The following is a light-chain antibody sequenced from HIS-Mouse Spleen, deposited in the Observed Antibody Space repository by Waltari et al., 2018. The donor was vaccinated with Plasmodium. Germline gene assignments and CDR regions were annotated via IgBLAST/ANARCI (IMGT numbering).Light chain of an antibody. V-gene: IGLV3-25*03. J-gene: IGLJ2*01. CDR1: ALPKQY. CDR3: QSADSSGTYRV. CDR2: KDR. Sequence: SYELTQPPSVSVSPGQTARITCSGDALPKQYAYWYQQKPGQAPVLVKYKDRERPSGIPERFSASRSGTTFTLTISGVQAEDEADYYWQSADSSGTYRVFGGGTKLTVL.